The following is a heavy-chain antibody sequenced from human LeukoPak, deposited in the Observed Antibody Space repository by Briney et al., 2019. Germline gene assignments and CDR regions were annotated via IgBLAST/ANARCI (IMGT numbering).Heavy chain of an antibody. CDR1: GFTFSTYP. Sequence: GGSLRLSCAASGFTFSTYPMHWVRQAPGKGLEYVSAISSNGDTTYYANSVKGRFTISRDNSKNTLFLQMGSLRVEDMAVYYCARGDSVIRQLDYWGQGTLVTVSS. CDR3: ARGDSVIRQLDY. CDR2: ISSNGDTT. D-gene: IGHD2-21*01. J-gene: IGHJ4*02. V-gene: IGHV3-64*01.